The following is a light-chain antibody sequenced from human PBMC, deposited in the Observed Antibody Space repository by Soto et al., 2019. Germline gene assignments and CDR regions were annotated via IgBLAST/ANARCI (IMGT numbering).Light chain of an antibody. V-gene: IGKV1-12*01. J-gene: IGKJ1*01. CDR2: AAS. CDR3: QKANTFPPWT. CDR1: QAIGSW. Sequence: DVQMTQSPSSVSASLGDTVIITCRASQAIGSWLAWYQQKPGKAPKLLIYAASSLQSGVPSRFSGSGSGTDFTLTISSLQPEDFATYYCQKANTFPPWTFGQGTKVEIK.